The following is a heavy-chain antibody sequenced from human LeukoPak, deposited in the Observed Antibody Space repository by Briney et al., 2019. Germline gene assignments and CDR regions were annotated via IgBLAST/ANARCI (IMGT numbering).Heavy chain of an antibody. J-gene: IGHJ4*02. CDR1: GFTFSDYY. V-gene: IGHV3-23*01. CDR3: AKVDTMIVVSGY. CDR2: ISGSGGST. Sequence: GGSLRLSCAASGFTFSDYYMSWIRQAPGKGLEWVSAISGSGGSTYYADSVKGRFTSSRDNSKNTLYLQMNSLRAEDTAVYYCAKVDTMIVVSGYWGQGTLVTVSS. D-gene: IGHD3-22*01.